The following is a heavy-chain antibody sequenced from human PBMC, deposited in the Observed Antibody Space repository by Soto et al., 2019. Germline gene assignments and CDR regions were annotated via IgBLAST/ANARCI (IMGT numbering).Heavy chain of an antibody. J-gene: IGHJ6*03. CDR3: ARDRRFSSSLGYYYYYMDV. CDR1: GGSISSYY. Sequence: PSETLSLTCTVSGGSISSYYWSWIRQPPGKGLEWIGYIYYSGSTNYNPSLKSRVTISVDTSKNQFSLKLSSVTAADTAVYYCARDRRFSSSLGYYYYYMDVWGTGTTVTVSS. D-gene: IGHD6-6*01. CDR2: IYYSGST. V-gene: IGHV4-59*01.